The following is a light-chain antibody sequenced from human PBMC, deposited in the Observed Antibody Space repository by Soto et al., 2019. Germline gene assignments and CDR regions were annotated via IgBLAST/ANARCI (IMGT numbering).Light chain of an antibody. Sequence: QSVLTQSSSASASLGSSVKLTCTLSSGHSSYIIAWHQQQPGKAPRYLMKLEGSGSYNKGSGVPDRFSGSSSGADRYLTISKLRFEDEADYYCETWDSNTRVFGTGTKVTVL. J-gene: IGLJ1*01. CDR3: ETWDSNTRV. V-gene: IGLV4-60*02. CDR1: SGHSSYI. CDR2: LEGSGSY.